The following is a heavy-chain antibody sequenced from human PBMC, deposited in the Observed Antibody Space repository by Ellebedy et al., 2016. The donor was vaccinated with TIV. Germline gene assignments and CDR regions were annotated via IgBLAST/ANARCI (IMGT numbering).Heavy chain of an antibody. CDR2: ASVSGDTT. V-gene: IGHV3-23*01. D-gene: IGHD3-10*01. CDR1: GFTFSSYA. Sequence: GGSLRLXCAASGFTFSSYAMTWVRQAPGKGLDWVSVASVSGDTTFYAASVKGRFTISRDNSKNTLYLQMNSLRAEDTAVYYCARGGQGSGSYSDYWGQGTQVTVSS. J-gene: IGHJ4*02. CDR3: ARGGQGSGSYSDY.